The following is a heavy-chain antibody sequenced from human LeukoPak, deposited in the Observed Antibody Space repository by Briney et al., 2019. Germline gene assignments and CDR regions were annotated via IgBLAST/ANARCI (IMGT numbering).Heavy chain of an antibody. CDR1: GYTFSSYG. CDR2: ISAYNGNT. CDR3: ARDQGIYNHRIIDS. V-gene: IGHV1-18*01. Sequence: VASVKVSCKASGYTFSSYGISWVRQAPGQGLERMGWISAYNGNTNFAQEFQGRVTMTTDTSTSTASMGLRSLRSDDTAVYYCARDQGIYNHRIIDSWGQGTLVTVSS. D-gene: IGHD5-12*01. J-gene: IGHJ4*02.